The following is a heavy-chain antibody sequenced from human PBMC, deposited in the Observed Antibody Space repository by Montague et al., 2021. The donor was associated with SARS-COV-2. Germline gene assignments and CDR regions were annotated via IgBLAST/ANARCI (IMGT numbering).Heavy chain of an antibody. V-gene: IGHV6-1*01. J-gene: IGHJ4*02. Sequence: CAISGDSVSSNRAPWNWIRQSPSRGLEWLGRTYYRSKWYNDYAVSVKSRITINPDTSKNQFSLQLNSVTPEDTAVYYCARDGGLYSSSWYLGYFDYWGQGTLVTVSS. CDR3: ARDGGLYSSSWYLGYFDY. D-gene: IGHD6-13*01. CDR1: GDSVSSNRAP. CDR2: TYYRSKWYN.